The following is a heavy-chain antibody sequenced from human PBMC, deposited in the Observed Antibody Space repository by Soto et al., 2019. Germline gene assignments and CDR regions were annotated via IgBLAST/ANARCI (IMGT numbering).Heavy chain of an antibody. V-gene: IGHV3-11*01. CDR1: GFTFSDYY. D-gene: IGHD3-9*01. J-gene: IGHJ6*03. CDR3: QRLVIGTAGYYYYMDV. CDR2: ISSSGSTI. Sequence: GGSLRLSCAASGFTFSDYYMSWIRQAPGKGLEWVSYISSSGSTIYYADSVKGRFTISRDNAKNSLYLQMNSLRAEDTDVYYGQRLVIGTAGYYYYMDVWGKGTTVTVSS.